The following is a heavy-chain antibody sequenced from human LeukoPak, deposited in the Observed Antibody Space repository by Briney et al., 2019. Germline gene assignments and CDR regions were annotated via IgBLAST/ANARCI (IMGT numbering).Heavy chain of an antibody. CDR3: AKSATVTTRAREGVDV. CDR1: GASISRYY. CDR2: IYYSGST. V-gene: IGHV4-59*01. Sequence: PSETLSLTCAVSGASISRYYWSWIRQPPGKGLELIGYIYYSGSTKYNPSLKSRVTISVDMSKNQFSLTLSSVTAADTAVYYCAKSATVTTRAREGVDVWGQGTTVTVSS. J-gene: IGHJ6*02. D-gene: IGHD4-11*01.